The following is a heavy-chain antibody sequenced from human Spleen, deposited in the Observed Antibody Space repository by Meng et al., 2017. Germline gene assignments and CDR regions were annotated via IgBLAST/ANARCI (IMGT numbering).Heavy chain of an antibody. J-gene: IGHJ4*02. D-gene: IGHD3-16*02. Sequence: QVQLGQAGAEVKKPGASVKVSCKASGYTFPDYWLHWVRRAPGQGLEWMGWISCYNGNTHYAQKLQGRVTMTRDTSTSTAYMELGSLRSDDTAVYYCARDLYYDYVWGTYRYFDYWGQGTLVTVSS. CDR2: ISCYNGNT. V-gene: IGHV1-18*04. CDR1: GYTFPDYW. CDR3: ARDLYYDYVWGTYRYFDY.